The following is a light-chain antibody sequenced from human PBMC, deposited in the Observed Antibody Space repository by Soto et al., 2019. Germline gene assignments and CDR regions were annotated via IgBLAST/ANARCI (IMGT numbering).Light chain of an antibody. J-gene: IGKJ1*01. Sequence: DIQMTQSPSSLSASVGDIVTITFRASQGISNYLAWYQQKPGTVPKLLISAASTLQTGVPSRFSGGGSGTDFTLTISSLQPEDVATYYCQKYNSAPWTFGQGTKVDIK. V-gene: IGKV1-27*01. CDR1: QGISNY. CDR3: QKYNSAPWT. CDR2: AAS.